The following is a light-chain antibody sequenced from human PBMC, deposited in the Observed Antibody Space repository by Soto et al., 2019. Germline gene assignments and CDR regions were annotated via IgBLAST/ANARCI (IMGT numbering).Light chain of an antibody. Sequence: QSALTQPASVSGSPGQSITLSCTGTSSDVGGYDYVSWYQQHPGKAPKLIISEVSNRPSGVSNRFSGSKSGNTDSLTISGLQAEDEADYYCSSYSISSIWVFGGGTKVTVL. CDR3: SSYSISSIWV. J-gene: IGLJ3*02. CDR2: EVS. V-gene: IGLV2-14*01. CDR1: SSDVGGYDY.